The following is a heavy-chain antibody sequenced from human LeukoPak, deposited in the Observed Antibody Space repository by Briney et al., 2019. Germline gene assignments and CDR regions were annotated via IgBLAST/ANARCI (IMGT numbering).Heavy chain of an antibody. CDR1: GFTVSSNY. CDR3: AXRXXYSYGLRYFDY. J-gene: IGHJ4*02. V-gene: IGHV3-53*01. D-gene: IGHD5-18*01. Sequence: GGSLRLSCAASGFTVSSNYMSWVRQAPGKGLEWVSVIYSGGSTYYADSVKGRFTISRDNSKNTLYLQMNSLRAEDTAVYYCAXRXXYSYGLRYFDYWGQGTLVTVSS. CDR2: IYSGGST.